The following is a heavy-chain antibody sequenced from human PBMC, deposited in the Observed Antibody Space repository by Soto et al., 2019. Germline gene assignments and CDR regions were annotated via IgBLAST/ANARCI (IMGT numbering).Heavy chain of an antibody. CDR2: IYYSGST. D-gene: IGHD3-22*01. CDR3: ASQMYSYDSSGYYYGAFDT. V-gene: IGHV4-30-4*01. Sequence: PSETLSLTCSVSGGSISSGYYYWSWIRQPPGKGLEWIGNIYYSGSTYYNPSLKSRVTISVDTSKNQFSLKLSSVTAADTAVYYCASQMYSYDSSGYYYGAFDTWGQEKMFTISS. J-gene: IGHJ3*02. CDR1: GGSISSGYYY.